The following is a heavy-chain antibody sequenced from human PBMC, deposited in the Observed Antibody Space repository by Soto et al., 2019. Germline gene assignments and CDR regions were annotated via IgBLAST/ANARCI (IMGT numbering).Heavy chain of an antibody. CDR3: ARNDYGDFGGYYYHGMDV. D-gene: IGHD4-17*01. CDR2: IIPMFATA. J-gene: IGHJ6*02. CDR1: GDTFSSYA. V-gene: IGHV1-69*12. Sequence: QVQLVQSGAEVKKPGSSVKVSCKASGDTFSSYAISWVRQAPGQGLEWMGGIIPMFATANYAQKFQGRVTLPGDESTSTADMELSSLIAEDTAVYYCARNDYGDFGGYYYHGMDVWGHGTTVTVSS.